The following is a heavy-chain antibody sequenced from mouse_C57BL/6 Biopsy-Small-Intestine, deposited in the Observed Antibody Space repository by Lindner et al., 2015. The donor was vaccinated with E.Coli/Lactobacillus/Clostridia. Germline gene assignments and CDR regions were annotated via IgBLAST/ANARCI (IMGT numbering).Heavy chain of an antibody. J-gene: IGHJ4*01. D-gene: IGHD4-1*02. V-gene: IGHV1-81*01. CDR3: ARLSGAYNWDDPDY. CDR1: GVTFTNSA. Sequence: SVKVSCKASGVTFTNSAFSWVRQAPGQGLEWMGALIPIFGTPSYSERFKGRVTISADESANTVYMELSGLTYDDTALYYCARLSGAYNWDDPDYWGQGTLVTVSS. CDR2: LIPIFGTP.